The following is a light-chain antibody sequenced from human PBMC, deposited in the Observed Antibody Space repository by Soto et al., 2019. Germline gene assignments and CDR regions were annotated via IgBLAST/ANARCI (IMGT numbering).Light chain of an antibody. CDR3: GTWDSSLSVWV. Sequence: QSVLTQPPSVSAAPGQKVTISRSGSSSNIGNNYVSWYQQLPGTAPKLLIYDNNKRPSGIPDRFSGSKSGTSATLGITGLQTGDEADYYCGTWDSSLSVWVFGGGTKVTVL. CDR1: SSNIGNNY. J-gene: IGLJ3*02. V-gene: IGLV1-51*01. CDR2: DNN.